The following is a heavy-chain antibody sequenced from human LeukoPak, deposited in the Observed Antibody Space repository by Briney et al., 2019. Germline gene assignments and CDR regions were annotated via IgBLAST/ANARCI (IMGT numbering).Heavy chain of an antibody. D-gene: IGHD2-2*01. CDR3: AKAIGYCSSTSCLGGDFDY. CDR1: GFTFSDYY. Sequence: PGGSLRLSCAASGFTFSDYYMSWIRQAPGKGLEWVSYISSSGSTIYYADSVKGRFTISRDNAKNSLYLQMNSLRAEDTAVYYCAKAIGYCSSTSCLGGDFDYWGQGTLVTVSS. V-gene: IGHV3-11*01. CDR2: ISSSGSTI. J-gene: IGHJ4*02.